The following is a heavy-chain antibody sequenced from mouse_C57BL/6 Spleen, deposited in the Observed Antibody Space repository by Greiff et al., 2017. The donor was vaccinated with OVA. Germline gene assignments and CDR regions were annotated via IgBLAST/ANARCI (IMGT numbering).Heavy chain of an antibody. V-gene: IGHV1-59*01. CDR1: GYTFTSYW. Sequence: VQLQQPGAELVRPGTSVKLSCKASGYTFTSYWMHWVKQRPGQGLEWIGVIDPSDSYTNYNQKFKGKATLTVDTSSSTAYMQLSSLTSEDSAVYYCARRTNYYGSSPYYYAMDYWGQGTSVTVSS. D-gene: IGHD1-1*01. CDR3: ARRTNYYGSSPYYYAMDY. CDR2: IDPSDSYT. J-gene: IGHJ4*01.